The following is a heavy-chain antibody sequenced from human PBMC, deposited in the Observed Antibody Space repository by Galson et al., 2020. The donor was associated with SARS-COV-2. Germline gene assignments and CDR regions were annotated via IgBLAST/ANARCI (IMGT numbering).Heavy chain of an antibody. CDR3: ATPIVGGTFDY. J-gene: IGHJ4*02. CDR2: MNPNSGNS. V-gene: IGHV1-8*01. D-gene: IGHD1-26*01. CDR1: GYTFTSYD. Sequence: PSLKVSCKASGYTFTSYDINCVRQAPGQGPDWMGWMNPNSGNSGHAQKFQGRVTMTRNTSISTAYMELSSLSSEDTAVYYCATPIVGGTFDYWGQGTLVTVSS.